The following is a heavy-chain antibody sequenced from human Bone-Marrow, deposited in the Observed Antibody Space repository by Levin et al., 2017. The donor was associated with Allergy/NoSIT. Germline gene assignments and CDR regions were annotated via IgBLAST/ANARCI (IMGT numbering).Heavy chain of an antibody. D-gene: IGHD3-10*01. Sequence: GGSLRLSCKVSGYTLSELSVHWVRQAPGKGLEWMGGFDPEDVEITYAQKFQGRVTMTEDTSTDTAYMEVSSLTSEDTAVYYCAAGSVVQGGTIMPDDAFDIWGQGTLVTVSS. CDR1: GYTLSELS. V-gene: IGHV1-24*01. CDR2: FDPEDVEI. CDR3: AAGSVVQGGTIMPDDAFDI. J-gene: IGHJ3*02.